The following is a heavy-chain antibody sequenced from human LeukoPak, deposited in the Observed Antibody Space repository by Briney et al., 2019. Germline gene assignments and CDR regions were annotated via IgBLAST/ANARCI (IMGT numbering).Heavy chain of an antibody. CDR3: ARVRVVPAATVDY. D-gene: IGHD2-2*01. CDR2: IYYSGST. CDR1: GGSISSGDYY. J-gene: IGHJ4*02. V-gene: IGHV4-30-4*08. Sequence: SQTLSLTCTVSGGSISSGDYYWSWIRQPPGKGLEWIGYIYYSGSTYYNPSLKSRVTISVDTSKNQFSLKLSSVTAADTAVYYCARVRVVPAATVDYWGQGTLVTVSS.